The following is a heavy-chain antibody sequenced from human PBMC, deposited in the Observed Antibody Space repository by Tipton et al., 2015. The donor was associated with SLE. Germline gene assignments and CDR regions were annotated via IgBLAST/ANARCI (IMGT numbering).Heavy chain of an antibody. V-gene: IGHV4-59*12. D-gene: IGHD6-6*01. Sequence: PGLVKPSETLSLTCTVSGGSISSYYWSWIRQPPGKGLEWIGYIYYSGSTNYNPSLKSRVTISVDTSKNQFSLKLSSVTAADTAVYYCAREKYSSSSFDYWGQGTLVTVSS. CDR3: AREKYSSSSFDY. J-gene: IGHJ4*02. CDR1: GGSISSYY. CDR2: IYYSGST.